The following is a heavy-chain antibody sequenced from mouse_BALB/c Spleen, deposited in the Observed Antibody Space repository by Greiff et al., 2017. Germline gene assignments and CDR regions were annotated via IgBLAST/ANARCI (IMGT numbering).Heavy chain of an antibody. Sequence: EVMLVESGGELVKPGASVKLSCTASGFNIKDTYMHWVKQRPEQGLEWIGRIDPANGNTKYDPKFQGKATITADTSSNTAYLQLSSLTSEDTAVYYCAHDSWFAYWGQGTLVTVSA. V-gene: IGHV14-3*02. CDR3: AHDSWFAY. CDR1: GFNIKDTY. J-gene: IGHJ3*01. CDR2: IDPANGNT. D-gene: IGHD2-12*01.